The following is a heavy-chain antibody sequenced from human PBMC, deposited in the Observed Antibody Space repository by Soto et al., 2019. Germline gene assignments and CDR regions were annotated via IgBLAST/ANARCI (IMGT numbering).Heavy chain of an antibody. CDR2: IYYSGST. D-gene: IGHD6-6*01. CDR1: GDSISSGSYY. J-gene: IGHJ5*02. Sequence: SETLSLTCTVSGDSISSGSYYWGWIRQPPGKGLEWIGSIYYSGSTYYNPSLKSRVTLSKDTSKNQFSLKLSSVTAADTAVYYCARHVSIAAPFDPWGQGALVTVSS. CDR3: ARHVSIAAPFDP. V-gene: IGHV4-39*01.